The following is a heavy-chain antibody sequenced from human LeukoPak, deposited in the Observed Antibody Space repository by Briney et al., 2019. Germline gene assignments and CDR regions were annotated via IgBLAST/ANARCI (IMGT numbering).Heavy chain of an antibody. Sequence: GGSLRLSCAASGFTFSSYGMHWVRQAPGKGLEWVAVISYDGSNKYYADSVKGRFTISRDNSKTTLYLQMNSLRAEDTAVYYCAKTTPLNYYGSGNPGDWGQGTLVTVSS. CDR3: AKTTPLNYYGSGNPGD. CDR1: GFTFSSYG. J-gene: IGHJ4*02. CDR2: ISYDGSNK. V-gene: IGHV3-30*18. D-gene: IGHD3-10*01.